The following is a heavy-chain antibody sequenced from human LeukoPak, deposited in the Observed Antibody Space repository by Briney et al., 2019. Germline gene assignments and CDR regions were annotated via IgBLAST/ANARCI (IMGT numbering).Heavy chain of an antibody. CDR1: GFTFSDHY. V-gene: IGHV3-11*01. D-gene: IGHD4-11*01. J-gene: IGHJ4*02. CDR3: ARGIRQYAKSYFDY. Sequence: GGSLRLSCAASGFTFSDHYMSWIRQAPGKGLEWLSYISSSGTTIYYTDSVKGRFTISRDNAKNSLCLQMNSLRAEDTAVYYCARGIRQYAKSYFDYWGQGTLVTVSS. CDR2: ISSSGTTI.